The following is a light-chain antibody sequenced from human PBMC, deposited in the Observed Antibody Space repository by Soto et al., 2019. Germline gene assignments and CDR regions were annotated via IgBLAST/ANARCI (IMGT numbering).Light chain of an antibody. CDR1: HSVGSH. CDR2: GAS. CDR3: QQYANWPSYT. Sequence: EIVMTQSPATVSVSPGERATLSCRASHSVGSHLAWYPHKPVQAPRLLIFGASIRSTGIPTRFSGSGSGPDFSLSISSLQSEDFAVYYCQQYANWPSYTFGQGNKVEIK. V-gene: IGKV3-15*01. J-gene: IGKJ2*01.